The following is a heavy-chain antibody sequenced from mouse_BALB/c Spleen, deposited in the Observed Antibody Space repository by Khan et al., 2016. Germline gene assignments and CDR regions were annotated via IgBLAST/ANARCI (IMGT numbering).Heavy chain of an antibody. CDR1: GYSIPSHYS. CDR2: IHYSGST. Sequence: EVQLQESGPDLVKPSQSLSLTCTVTGYSIPSHYSWHWIRHFPGNKLEWMGYIHYSGSTNYNPSLKSRISITRDTSKNQFFLQLNSVTTEDTATYYSATSTSCYWYYFDYWGHGTTLTVPS. V-gene: IGHV3-1*02. CDR3: ATSTSCYWYYFDY. D-gene: IGHD3-1*01. J-gene: IGHJ2*01.